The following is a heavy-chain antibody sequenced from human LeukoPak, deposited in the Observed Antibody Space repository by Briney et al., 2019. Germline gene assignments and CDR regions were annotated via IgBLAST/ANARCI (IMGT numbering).Heavy chain of an antibody. CDR1: GGSISSYY. V-gene: IGHV4-59*08. J-gene: IGHJ6*04. D-gene: IGHD1-14*01. Sequence: SETLSLTCTVSGGSISSYYWSWIRQPPGKGLEWIGYIYYSGSTNYNPSLKSRVTISVDTSKNQFSLKLSSVTAADTAVYYCAGHRPGRGVWGKGTTVTISS. CDR2: IYYSGST. CDR3: AGHRPGRGV.